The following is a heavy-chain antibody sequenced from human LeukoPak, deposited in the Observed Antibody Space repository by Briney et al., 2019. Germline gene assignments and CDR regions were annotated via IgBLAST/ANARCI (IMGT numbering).Heavy chain of an antibody. CDR2: IIPIFGTA. CDR1: GGTFSSYA. V-gene: IGHV1-69*05. Sequence: SVKVSRKASGGTFSSYAISWVRQAPGQGLEWMGGIIPIFGTATYAQKFQGRVTMTRDTSTSTVYMELSSLRSEDTAVYYCARDFQGYYYYGMDVWGQGTTVTVS. J-gene: IGHJ6*02. CDR3: ARDFQGYYYYGMDV.